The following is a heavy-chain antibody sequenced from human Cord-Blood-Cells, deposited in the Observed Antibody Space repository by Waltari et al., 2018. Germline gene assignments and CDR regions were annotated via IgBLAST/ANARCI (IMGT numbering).Heavy chain of an antibody. CDR1: GGSFSGYY. CDR2: INHSGST. J-gene: IGHJ3*02. Sequence: QVQLQQWGAGLLKPSETLSLTCAVYGGSFSGYYWSWIRQPPGKGLEWIGEINHSGSTNYNPSLKSRVTISVDTSKNQFSLKLSSVTAADTAVYYCARESQWRVRDDAFDIWGQGTMVTVSS. CDR3: ARESQWRVRDDAFDI. D-gene: IGHD6-19*01. V-gene: IGHV4-34*01.